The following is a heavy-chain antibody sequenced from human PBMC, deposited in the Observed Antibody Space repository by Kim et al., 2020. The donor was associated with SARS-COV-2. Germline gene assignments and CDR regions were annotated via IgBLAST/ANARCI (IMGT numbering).Heavy chain of an antibody. J-gene: IGHJ4*02. CDR3: AKDFYESPSFQNDC. V-gene: IGHV3-23*01. D-gene: IGHD5-12*01. Sequence: ANSVKGRLTNSRNNTKNTLYLQMNSLRAEDTAGYYCAKDFYESPSFQNDCWGQGTLVTVSS.